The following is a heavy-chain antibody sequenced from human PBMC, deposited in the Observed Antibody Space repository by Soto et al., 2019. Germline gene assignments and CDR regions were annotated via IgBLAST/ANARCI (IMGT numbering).Heavy chain of an antibody. J-gene: IGHJ4*02. V-gene: IGHV3-21*01. CDR1: GFTFSSYS. CDR3: ARDDGLWLLDY. D-gene: IGHD5-18*01. CDR2: ISSSSGYI. Sequence: EVQLVESGGGLVKPGGSLRLSCAASGFTFSSYSMNWVRQAPGKGLEWVSSISSSSGYIYYADSVKGRFTISRDNAKNSLYLQMNSLRAEDTAVYYCARDDGLWLLDYWGQGTLVTVSS.